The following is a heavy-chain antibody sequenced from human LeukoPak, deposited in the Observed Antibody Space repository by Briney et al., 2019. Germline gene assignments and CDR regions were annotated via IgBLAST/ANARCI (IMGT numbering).Heavy chain of an antibody. Sequence: SLTLSCAASGFTFYDYAMHWVRQAPGKGLEWVSGISWNSGSIGYADSVKGRFTISRDNAKNSLYLQMNSLRAEDMALYYCAKAGYDSSGYYYFDYWGQGTLVTVSS. CDR3: AKAGYDSSGYYYFDY. J-gene: IGHJ4*02. CDR2: ISWNSGSI. CDR1: GFTFYDYA. V-gene: IGHV3-9*03. D-gene: IGHD3-22*01.